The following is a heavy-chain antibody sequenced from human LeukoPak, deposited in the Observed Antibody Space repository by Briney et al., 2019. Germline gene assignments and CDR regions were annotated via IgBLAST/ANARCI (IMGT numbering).Heavy chain of an antibody. V-gene: IGHV1-2*02. CDR3: ARDFRAAIVSAGTDH. CDR2: INPNSGGT. J-gene: IGHJ4*02. D-gene: IGHD5-12*01. Sequence: ASVKVSCKASGYTFTGYYMHWVRQAPGQGLEWMGWINPNSGGTNYAQKFQGRVTMTRDTSISTAYMELSRLRSDDTAVYYCARDFRAAIVSAGTDHWGQGTLVTVSS. CDR1: GYTFTGYY.